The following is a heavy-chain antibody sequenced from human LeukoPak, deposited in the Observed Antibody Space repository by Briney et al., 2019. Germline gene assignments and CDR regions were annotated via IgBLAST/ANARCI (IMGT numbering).Heavy chain of an antibody. J-gene: IGHJ4*02. V-gene: IGHV1-3*01. Sequence: ASVKVSYKASGYTFTSYAMHWVRQAPGQRLEWMGWINAGNGNTKYSQKFQGRVTMTEDTSTDTAYMELSSLRSEDTAVYYCATEIAAHPLDYWGQGTLVTVSS. D-gene: IGHD6-6*01. CDR2: INAGNGNT. CDR1: GYTFTSYA. CDR3: ATEIAAHPLDY.